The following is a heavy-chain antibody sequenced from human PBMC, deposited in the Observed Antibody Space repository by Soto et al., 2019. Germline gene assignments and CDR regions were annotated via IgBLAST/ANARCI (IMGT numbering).Heavy chain of an antibody. V-gene: IGHV1-18*01. D-gene: IGHD5-12*01. Sequence: GASVKVSCKASGYTFTSYGISWVRQAPGQGLEWMGWISAYNGNTNYAQKLQGRVTMTTDTSTSTAYMELRSLRSDDTAVYYCARVDVDIVASGFEPWGQGTLVTVSS. J-gene: IGHJ5*02. CDR2: ISAYNGNT. CDR3: ARVDVDIVASGFEP. CDR1: GYTFTSYG.